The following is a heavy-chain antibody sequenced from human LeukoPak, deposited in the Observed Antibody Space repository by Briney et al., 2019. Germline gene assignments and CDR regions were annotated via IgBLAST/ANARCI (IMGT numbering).Heavy chain of an antibody. Sequence: SETLSLTCAVYGGSFSCYYRSWIRQPPGKGLEWIGEINHSGSTNYNPSLKSRVTISVDTSKNQFSLKLSSVTAADTAVYYCARGDGDYGYYYYDYYIDVWGEGTTVTVSS. CDR3: ARGDGDYGYYYYDYYIDV. CDR1: GGSFSCYY. D-gene: IGHD4-17*01. V-gene: IGHV4-34*01. J-gene: IGHJ6*03. CDR2: INHSGST.